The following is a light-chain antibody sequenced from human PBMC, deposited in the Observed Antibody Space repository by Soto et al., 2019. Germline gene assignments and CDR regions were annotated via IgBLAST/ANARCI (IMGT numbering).Light chain of an antibody. J-gene: IGKJ1*01. V-gene: IGKV3-20*01. CDR2: GAS. Sequence: EVVLTQSPGVLSLSPGEIVTLSCRASQSVSSSYLAWYQQKPGQAPRLLIYGASSRAIDIPRRFSGSGSGTDFTLTIGGLEPEDVAVYLCQQYGGSHWTFGQGTKVEIK. CDR1: QSVSSSY. CDR3: QQYGGSHWT.